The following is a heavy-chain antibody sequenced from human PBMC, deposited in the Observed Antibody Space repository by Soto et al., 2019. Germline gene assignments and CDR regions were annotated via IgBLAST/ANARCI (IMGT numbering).Heavy chain of an antibody. V-gene: IGHV4-59*08. Sequence: SETLSPTCTVSGGSISSYYWSWIREPPGKGLEGVGYIFYRGSTNYNPSLKSRVTISVDTSKNQFSLKLSSVTAADTAVYYCARHAYSSGWLNYFDYWGQGTLVTVSS. CDR2: IFYRGST. CDR3: ARHAYSSGWLNYFDY. D-gene: IGHD6-19*01. CDR1: GGSISSYY. J-gene: IGHJ4*02.